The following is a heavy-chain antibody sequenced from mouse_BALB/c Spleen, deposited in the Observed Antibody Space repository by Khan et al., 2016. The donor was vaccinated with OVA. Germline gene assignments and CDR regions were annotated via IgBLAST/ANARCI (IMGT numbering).Heavy chain of an antibody. V-gene: IGHV1-77*01. D-gene: IGHD1-2*01. J-gene: IGHJ3*01. CDR2: ISPGSGDP. CDR3: ARRNYFGYTFAY. CDR1: GYTFTDYY. Sequence: QVQLKQSGAELARPGASVKLSCKASGYTFTDYYINWVKQRTGQGLEWIGEISPGSGDPYYNEKFKGKATLTADKSSTTAYIQLSSLTCEASAVYFCARRNYFGYTFAYWGQGTLVTVSA.